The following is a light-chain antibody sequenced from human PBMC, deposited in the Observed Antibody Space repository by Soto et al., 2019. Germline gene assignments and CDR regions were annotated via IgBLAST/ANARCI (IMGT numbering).Light chain of an antibody. Sequence: EIVLTQSPGTLSLSPGERATLSCRASQSLTSRYLSWDQQKPCHAPSLLIYVAWSRPTGIPDRFSGSVSGTEFFLIIIRLEPEDFAVYYCRQYGSCCTFGQGTRL. V-gene: IGKV3-20*01. CDR1: QSLTSRY. CDR2: VAW. CDR3: RQYGSCCT. J-gene: IGKJ5*01.